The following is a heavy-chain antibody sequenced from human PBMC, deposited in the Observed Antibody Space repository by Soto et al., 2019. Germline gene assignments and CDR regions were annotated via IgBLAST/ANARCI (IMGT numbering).Heavy chain of an antibody. J-gene: IGHJ6*02. CDR1: GGTISRYY. Sequence: QVQLQESGPGLVKPSETLSLTCTVSGGTISRYYWCWIRQPPGKGLEWIGYMYNTGRTVYNPSFKSRVTISVDTSKNQFSLTLNSVTAADTAVYYCARDLWGYCGTDCYPLDVWGQGTTVTVSS. V-gene: IGHV4-59*01. D-gene: IGHD2-21*02. CDR3: ARDLWGYCGTDCYPLDV. CDR2: MYNTGRT.